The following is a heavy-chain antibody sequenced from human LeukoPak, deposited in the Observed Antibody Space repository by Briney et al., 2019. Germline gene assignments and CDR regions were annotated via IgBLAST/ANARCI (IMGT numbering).Heavy chain of an antibody. V-gene: IGHV1-8*01. Sequence: ASVKVSCKASGYTFTSYDINWVRQATGQGLEWMGWMDPNSGNTGYAQKFQGRVTMTRNTSISTAYMELSSLRSEDTAVYYCARGLRGRLSRSPTYGMDVWGQGTTVTVSS. CDR3: ARGLRGRLSRSPTYGMDV. CDR1: GYTFTSYD. J-gene: IGHJ6*02. CDR2: MDPNSGNT. D-gene: IGHD3-16*02.